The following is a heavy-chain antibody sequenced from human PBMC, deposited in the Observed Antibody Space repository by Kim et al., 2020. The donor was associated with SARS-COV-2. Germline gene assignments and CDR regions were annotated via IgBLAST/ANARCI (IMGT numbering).Heavy chain of an antibody. Sequence: SETLSLTCTASGGSISDDYWTWIRQPPGKGLEWIGMIHYGGRTDYKPSLKSRVTISLDKSNNQFSLNLSSVTAADSAVYFCARGIFGGGLNYKGMDVWGQGTTVTVSS. CDR1: GGSISDDY. CDR2: IHYGGRT. CDR3: ARGIFGGGLNYKGMDV. J-gene: IGHJ6*02. D-gene: IGHD3-3*02. V-gene: IGHV4-59*01.